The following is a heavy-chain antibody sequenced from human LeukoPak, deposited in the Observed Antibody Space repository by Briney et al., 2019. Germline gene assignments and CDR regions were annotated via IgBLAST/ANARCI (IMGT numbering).Heavy chain of an antibody. J-gene: IGHJ6*03. Sequence: PGGSLRLSCAASGFTFSSYGMHWVRQAPGKGLEWVAVISYDGSNKYFPDSVKGRFTISRDNSKNTLYLQMNSLRAEDTAVYYCARDRRVRGLLHYYYYMDVWGKGTTVTISS. D-gene: IGHD3-10*01. CDR1: GFTFSSYG. V-gene: IGHV3-30*03. CDR3: ARDRRVRGLLHYYYYMDV. CDR2: ISYDGSNK.